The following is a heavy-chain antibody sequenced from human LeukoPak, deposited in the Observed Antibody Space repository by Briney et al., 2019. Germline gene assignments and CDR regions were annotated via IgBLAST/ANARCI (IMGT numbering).Heavy chain of an antibody. CDR2: ITGNGGST. D-gene: IGHD3/OR15-3a*01. J-gene: IGHJ4*02. V-gene: IGHV3-23*01. Sequence: GGSLRLSCAASGFTFRSNAMSWVRQAPGKGLEWVSVITGNGGSTYYADSVKGRFTISRDNSKNTLSLQMNSLRAEDTAVYYCAKDAVAPGTGGDYFDYWGQGTLVTVSS. CDR3: AKDAVAPGTGGDYFDY. CDR1: GFTFRSNA.